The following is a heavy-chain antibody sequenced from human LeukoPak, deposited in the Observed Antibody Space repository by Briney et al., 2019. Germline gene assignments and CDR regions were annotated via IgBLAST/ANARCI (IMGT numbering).Heavy chain of an antibody. Sequence: SSETLSLTCTVSGGSISSYYWSWIRQPAGKGLEWIGRIYTSGSTNYNPSLKSRVTMSVDTSKNQFSLKLRSVTAADTAVYYCARDYRYCSSTSCYLSYYFDYWGQGTLVTVSS. D-gene: IGHD2-2*01. CDR2: IYTSGST. CDR1: GGSISSYY. CDR3: ARDYRYCSSTSCYLSYYFDY. J-gene: IGHJ4*02. V-gene: IGHV4-4*07.